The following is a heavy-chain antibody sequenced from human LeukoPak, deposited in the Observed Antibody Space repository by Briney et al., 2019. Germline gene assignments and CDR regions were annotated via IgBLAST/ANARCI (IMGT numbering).Heavy chain of an antibody. CDR2: MNPNSGNT. CDR1: GYTFTSYD. J-gene: IGHJ4*02. CDR3: ARGLSSSWYRIGY. D-gene: IGHD6-13*01. Sequence: GASVRVSCKASGYTFTSYDINWVRQATGQGLEWMGWMNPNSGNTGYAQKFQGRVTMTRNTSISTAYMELSSLRSEDTAVYYCARGLSSSWYRIGYWGQGTLVTVSS. V-gene: IGHV1-8*01.